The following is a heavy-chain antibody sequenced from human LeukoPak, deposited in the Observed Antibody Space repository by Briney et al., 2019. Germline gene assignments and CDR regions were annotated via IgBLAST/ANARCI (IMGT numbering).Heavy chain of an antibody. CDR1: GGSISSGDYY. CDR3: SRGLRGRSGYYFDS. CDR2: IYYSGST. J-gene: IGHJ4*02. Sequence: SETLSLTCTVSGGSISSGDYYWNWIRQPPGKGLEWIGYIYYSGSTYYNPSLKSRVTISLDTSKTQFSLRLSSVTAADTAVYYCSRGLRGRSGYYFDSWGQGTRVTVSS. V-gene: IGHV4-30-4*01.